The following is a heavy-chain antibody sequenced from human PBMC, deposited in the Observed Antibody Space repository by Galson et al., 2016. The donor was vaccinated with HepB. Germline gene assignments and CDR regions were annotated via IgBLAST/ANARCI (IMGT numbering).Heavy chain of an antibody. CDR3: AKDRYTVTTLFDF. D-gene: IGHD4-17*01. CDR2: CSGSGVDT. Sequence: SLRLSCAASGFTFRSCAMSWVRQAPGKGLEWVSGCSGSGVDTLYADSVKGRFTISRDHSKNTLYLQMNSLRVEDTAVYYCAKDRYTVTTLFDFWGQGTLVTVSS. J-gene: IGHJ4*02. CDR1: GFTFRSCA. V-gene: IGHV3-23*01.